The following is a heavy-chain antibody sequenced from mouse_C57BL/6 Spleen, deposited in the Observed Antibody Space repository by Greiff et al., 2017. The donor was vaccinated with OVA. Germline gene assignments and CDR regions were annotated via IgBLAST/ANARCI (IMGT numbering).Heavy chain of an antibody. V-gene: IGHV1-39*01. D-gene: IGHD1-1*01. CDR3: ASITTVVSPGAMDY. J-gene: IGHJ4*01. Sequence: EVQLQQSGPELVKPGASVKISCTASGYSFTDYNMNWVKQSNGKSLEWIGVINPNYGTTSYNQKFKGKATLTVDQSSSTAYMQLNSLTSEDTAVYYCASITTVVSPGAMDYWGQGTSVTVSS. CDR2: INPNYGTT. CDR1: GYSFTDYN.